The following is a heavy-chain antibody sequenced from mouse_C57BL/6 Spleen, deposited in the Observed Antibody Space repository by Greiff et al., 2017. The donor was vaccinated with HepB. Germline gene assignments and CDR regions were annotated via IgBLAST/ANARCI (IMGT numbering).Heavy chain of an antibody. CDR1: GYTFTDYY. CDR2: INPNNGGT. V-gene: IGHV1-26*01. Sequence: EVQLQQSGPELVKPGASVKISCKASGYTFTDYYMNWVKQSHGKSLEWIGDINPNNGGTSYNQKFKGKATLTVDKSSSTAYMELRSLTSEDSAVYYCARDWAVRYWGQGTTLTVSS. J-gene: IGHJ2*01. D-gene: IGHD4-1*01. CDR3: ARDWAVRY.